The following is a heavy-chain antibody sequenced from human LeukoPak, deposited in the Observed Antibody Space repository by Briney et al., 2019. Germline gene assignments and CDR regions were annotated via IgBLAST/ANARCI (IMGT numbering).Heavy chain of an antibody. CDR2: IYYSGST. Sequence: SETLSLTCTVSGGSISSSSYYWGWIRQPPGKGLEWIGSIYYSGSTYYNPSLKSRVTISVDTSKNQFSLKLSSVTAADTAVYYCARDSEQLGHLRFDYWGQGTLVTVSS. CDR1: GGSISSSSYY. J-gene: IGHJ4*02. CDR3: ARDSEQLGHLRFDY. D-gene: IGHD6-13*01. V-gene: IGHV4-39*07.